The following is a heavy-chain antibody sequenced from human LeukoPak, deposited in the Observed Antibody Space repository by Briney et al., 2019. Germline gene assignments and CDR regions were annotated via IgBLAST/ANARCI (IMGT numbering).Heavy chain of an antibody. CDR1: GSTFSSYG. CDR3: ARIGYSSSCFAY. D-gene: IGHD6-13*01. Sequence: GGSLRLSCAVSGSTFSSYGMHWVRQAPGKGREWVANIKQDGSEQDYMDSMKGRFTISRDNAKNSVYLQMNSLGVEDTAVYYCARIGYSSSCFAYWGQGTLVTVSS. J-gene: IGHJ4*02. V-gene: IGHV3-7*01. CDR2: IKQDGSEQ.